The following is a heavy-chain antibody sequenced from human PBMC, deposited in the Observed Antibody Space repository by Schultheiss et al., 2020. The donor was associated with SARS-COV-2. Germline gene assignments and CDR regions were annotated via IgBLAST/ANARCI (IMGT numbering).Heavy chain of an antibody. Sequence: SVKVSCKASGGSFSSYAISWVRQAPGQGLEWMGWISGYNGNTNYAQKFQGRVTITADESTSTAYMELSSLRSEDTAVYYCAISGRGGTYFYPSNYWGQGTLVTVSS. CDR2: ISGYNGNT. J-gene: IGHJ4*02. V-gene: IGHV1-69*13. CDR3: AISGRGGTYFYPSNY. CDR1: GGSFSSYA. D-gene: IGHD1-26*01.